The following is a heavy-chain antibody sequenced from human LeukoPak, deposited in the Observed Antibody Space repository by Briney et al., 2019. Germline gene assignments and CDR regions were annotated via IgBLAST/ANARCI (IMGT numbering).Heavy chain of an antibody. D-gene: IGHD1-26*01. CDR3: ARDSWAWGRYYYMDV. J-gene: IGHJ6*03. Sequence: SETLSLTCTVSGYSISSGYYWSWIRQPPGKGLEWIGYIYYSGSTNYNPSLKSRVTISVDTSKNQFSLKLSSVTAADTAVYYCARDSWAWGRYYYMDVWGKGTTVTVSS. CDR1: GYSISSGYY. V-gene: IGHV4-61*01. CDR2: IYYSGST.